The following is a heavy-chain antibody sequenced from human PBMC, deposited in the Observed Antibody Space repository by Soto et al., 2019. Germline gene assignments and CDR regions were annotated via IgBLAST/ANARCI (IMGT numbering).Heavy chain of an antibody. CDR2: IYYSGTT. V-gene: IGHV4-39*01. Sequence: PSQTLSLTCTVSGASISSRTYYWGWIRQPTGKGLEWIGSIYYSGTTYYNPSLKSRVTISVDTSKNQFSLKLSSVTAADTAVYYCARTSGTHLAELDSWGQGTLVTVSS. CDR3: ARTSGTHLAELDS. D-gene: IGHD3-10*01. J-gene: IGHJ4*02. CDR1: GASISSRTYY.